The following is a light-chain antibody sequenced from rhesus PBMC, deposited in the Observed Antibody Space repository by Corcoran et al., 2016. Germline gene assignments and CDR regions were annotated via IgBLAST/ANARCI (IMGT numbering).Light chain of an antibody. Sequence: DIQMTQSPSSLSASVGDTVTITCRASKSINNWFDWHHQKPGKAPILLIDKASTLQGGVPSRFSGSGSGTEFTLTISGLQPEDFATYYCLQAYTTPYSFGQGTKVGIK. CDR1: KSINNW. J-gene: IGKJ2*01. CDR3: LQAYTTPYS. CDR2: KAS. V-gene: IGKV1-22*01.